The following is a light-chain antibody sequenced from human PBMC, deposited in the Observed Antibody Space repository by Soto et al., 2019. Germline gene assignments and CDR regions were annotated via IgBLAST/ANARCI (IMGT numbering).Light chain of an antibody. V-gene: IGKV3-20*01. CDR1: QSVTSSY. Sequence: EIVFTQSPGTLSLSPGERAALSCRATQSVTSSYLAWYQQKTGQAPRLLIYGASSRATDIPDRFSGSGSGTDFTLTISSLEPEDFAVYYCQQYGSSPWTFGQGTKVDIK. CDR2: GAS. CDR3: QQYGSSPWT. J-gene: IGKJ1*01.